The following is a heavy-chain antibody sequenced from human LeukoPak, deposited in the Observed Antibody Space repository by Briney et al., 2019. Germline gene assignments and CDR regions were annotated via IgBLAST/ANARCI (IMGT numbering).Heavy chain of an antibody. CDR1: GGSISSSSYY. Sequence: SETLSLTCTVSGGSISSSSYYWGWIRQPPGKGLEWIGSIYYSGSTYYNPSLKSRVTISVDTSKNQFSLKLSSVTAADTAAYYCARQGYSSGWFRYYFDYWGQGTLVTVSS. CDR2: IYYSGST. V-gene: IGHV4-39*01. D-gene: IGHD6-19*01. CDR3: ARQGYSSGWFRYYFDY. J-gene: IGHJ4*02.